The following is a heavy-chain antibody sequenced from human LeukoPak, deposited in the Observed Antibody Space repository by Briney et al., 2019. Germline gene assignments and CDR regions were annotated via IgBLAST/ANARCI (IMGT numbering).Heavy chain of an antibody. V-gene: IGHV3-33*01. CDR3: ARGEYSSSWHSEYFQH. CDR2: IWFDGSNQ. D-gene: IGHD6-13*01. CDR1: GFTFSSYG. J-gene: IGHJ1*01. Sequence: PGGSLRLSCAASGFTFSSYGMHWVRQAPGKGLEWVAIIWFDGSNQYYADSVKGRFTIPRDNPKDTLYLQMNSLRVEDTAVYYCARGEYSSSWHSEYFQHWGQGTLVTVSS.